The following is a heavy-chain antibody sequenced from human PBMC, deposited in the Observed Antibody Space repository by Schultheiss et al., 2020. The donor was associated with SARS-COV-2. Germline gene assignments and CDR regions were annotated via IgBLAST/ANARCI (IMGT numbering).Heavy chain of an antibody. D-gene: IGHD3-9*01. CDR2: INHGGIT. Sequence: LETLSLTCAVYGGSFSGYYWSWIRQPPGKGLEWIGEINHGGITSYNPSLKSRVTISVDTSKNQFSLRLTSVTAADTAVYYCARAGSYDLFASSLDWFDPWGQGTLVTVSS. V-gene: IGHV4-34*01. CDR3: ARAGSYDLFASSLDWFDP. CDR1: GGSFSGYY. J-gene: IGHJ5*02.